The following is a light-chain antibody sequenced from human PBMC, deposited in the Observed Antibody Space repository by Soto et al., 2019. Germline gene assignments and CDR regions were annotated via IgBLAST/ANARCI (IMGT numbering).Light chain of an antibody. CDR2: EVS. Sequence: QSALTQPASVSGSPGQSITISCTGTSSDVGAYNYVSWYQQQSGKAPKLMIHEVSNRPSGVSNRFSASKSGNTASLTISGLLAEDEADYYCSSYTSISTYVFGTGTKLTVL. CDR3: SSYTSISTYV. J-gene: IGLJ1*01. V-gene: IGLV2-14*01. CDR1: SSDVGAYNY.